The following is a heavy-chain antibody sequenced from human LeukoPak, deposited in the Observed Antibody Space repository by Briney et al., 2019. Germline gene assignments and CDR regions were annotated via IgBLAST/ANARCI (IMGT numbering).Heavy chain of an antibody. CDR3: VRDHWFSSDC. CDR1: GFTFRIHW. V-gene: IGHV3-7*01. Sequence: PGGSLRLSCAASGFTFRIHWMSWVRQAPGKGLEWVAKIKPDGSEMWYADSVKGRFTVSKDNAKNSLFLQLNTLRVEDTAVYYCVRDHWFSSDCWGQGTLLTDSS. D-gene: IGHD3-9*01. CDR2: IKPDGSEM. J-gene: IGHJ4*02.